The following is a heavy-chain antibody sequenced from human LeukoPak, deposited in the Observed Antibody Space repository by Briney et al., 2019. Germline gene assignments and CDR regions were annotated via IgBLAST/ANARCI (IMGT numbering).Heavy chain of an antibody. V-gene: IGHV4-59*01. CDR2: SGNT. D-gene: IGHD3-22*01. Sequence: SETLSLTCTVSGDSISSYYWTWNRQPPGKGLEWIGYSGNTNYNPSLKSRVTISVDTSKNQFSLKLTSVTAADTAVYYCARRGSSGYGVFDYWGQGIPVTVSS. J-gene: IGHJ4*02. CDR1: GDSISSYY. CDR3: ARRGSSGYGVFDY.